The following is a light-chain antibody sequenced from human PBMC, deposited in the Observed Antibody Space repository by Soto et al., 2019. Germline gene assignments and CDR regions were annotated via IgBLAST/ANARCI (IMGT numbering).Light chain of an antibody. CDR2: DAS. Sequence: DIQMTQSPSPLSASVGDRVTITCRASQSISSWLAWYQQKPGKAPKLLIYDASSLESGVPSRFSGSGSGTEFTLTISSLQPDDFATFYCQQYNGYSRTFGQGTKVDIK. V-gene: IGKV1-5*01. CDR1: QSISSW. CDR3: QQYNGYSRT. J-gene: IGKJ1*01.